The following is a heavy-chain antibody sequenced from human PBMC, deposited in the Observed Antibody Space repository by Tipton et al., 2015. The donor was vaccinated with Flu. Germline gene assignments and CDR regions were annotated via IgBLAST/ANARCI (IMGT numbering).Heavy chain of an antibody. CDR2: LSADGTNK. CDR1: GFTFSNSD. CDR3: AKTRGRLFTMMGAFDY. V-gene: IGHV3-30*18. D-gene: IGHD3-22*01. J-gene: IGHJ4*02. Sequence: SLRLSCAGSGFTFSNSDMHWVRQAPGKGLEWVAVLSADGTNKYYADSVKGRFTISRDNSKSTLFLQMNSLRAEDTAVYFCAKTRGRLFTMMGAFDYWGQGTPVTVSS.